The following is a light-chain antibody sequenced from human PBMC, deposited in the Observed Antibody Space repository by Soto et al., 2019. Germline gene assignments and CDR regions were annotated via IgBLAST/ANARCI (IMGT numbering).Light chain of an antibody. J-gene: IGKJ1*01. CDR3: QQYGSSPQT. Sequence: EIVRTQSPATLSVSPGERATLSCRASQSVSSSYLAWYQQKPGQAPRLLIYGASSRATGIPDRFSGSGSGTDFTLTISRLEPEDFAVYYCQQYGSSPQTFGQGTKVDIK. CDR2: GAS. CDR1: QSVSSSY. V-gene: IGKV3-20*01.